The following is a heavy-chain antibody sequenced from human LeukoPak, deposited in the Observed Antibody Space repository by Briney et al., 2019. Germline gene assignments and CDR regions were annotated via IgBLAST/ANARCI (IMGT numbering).Heavy chain of an antibody. CDR1: SYTFTSYG. V-gene: IGHV1-18*01. J-gene: IGHJ4*02. Sequence: GASVKVSCKASSYTFTSYGISWVRQAPGQGLEWMGCISAYNGNTNYAQKLQGRVTMTTDTSTSTAYMELRSLRSDDTAVYYCARFRAGVGEPYGDYWGQGTLVTVSS. CDR2: ISAYNGNT. D-gene: IGHD3-10*01. CDR3: ARFRAGVGEPYGDY.